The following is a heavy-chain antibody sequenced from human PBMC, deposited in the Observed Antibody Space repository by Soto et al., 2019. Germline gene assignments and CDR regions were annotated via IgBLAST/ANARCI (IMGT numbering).Heavy chain of an antibody. CDR2: IDHDGPT. V-gene: IGHV3-74*01. Sequence: EVQLVEFGGGLVQPGGSLRLSCAGSGFTFSNYWMHWVRQAPGKGLEWVSRIDHDGPTDDADSVRSRFTISRDNDENTLYLQMNRLRPEDTAVYYCVSVSHGDYWGQGTLVTVSS. J-gene: IGHJ4*02. CDR1: GFTFSNYW. CDR3: VSVSHGDY. D-gene: IGHD3-16*02.